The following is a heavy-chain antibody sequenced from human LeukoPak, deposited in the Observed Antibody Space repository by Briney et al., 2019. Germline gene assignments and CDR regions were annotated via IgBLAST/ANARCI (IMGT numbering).Heavy chain of an antibody. V-gene: IGHV4-39*01. CDR1: GFTFSDHY. D-gene: IGHD3/OR15-3a*01. Sequence: PGGSLRLSCAASGFTFSDHYIDWIRQPPGMGLEWIGSIYYTGNTYYNASLKSQVSISIDTSKNQFSLKLTSVTAADTAVYYCARQTGSGLFILPGGQGTLVTVSS. CDR2: IYYTGNT. J-gene: IGHJ4*02. CDR3: ARQTGSGLFILP.